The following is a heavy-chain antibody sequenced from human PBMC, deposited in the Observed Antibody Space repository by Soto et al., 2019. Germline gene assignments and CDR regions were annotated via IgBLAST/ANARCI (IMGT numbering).Heavy chain of an antibody. V-gene: IGHV4-61*03. D-gene: IGHD6-19*01. CDR3: ARDRHPYSSAWYYFDY. Sequence: SETLSLTCTVSGDSVSSGSYYWSWIRQPPGKGLEWLGYVYYSGSTNYNPSLRSRLTISVDTSKNHFSLKVSSVTAADTAVYFCARDRHPYSSAWYYFDYWGQGTLVTVS. CDR1: GDSVSSGSYY. J-gene: IGHJ4*02. CDR2: VYYSGST.